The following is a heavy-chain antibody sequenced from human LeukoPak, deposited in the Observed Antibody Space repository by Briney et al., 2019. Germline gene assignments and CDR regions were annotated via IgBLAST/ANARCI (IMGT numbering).Heavy chain of an antibody. J-gene: IGHJ4*02. V-gene: IGHV4-39*01. D-gene: IGHD3-22*01. CDR2: TYYSGSI. CDR3: ARRHTIIDDYYDSSGYYLFDY. CDR1: SRSLSSSSYY. Sequence: SETMSLTCTVSSRSLSSSSYYWGWLRQPPGRGLEWIARTYYSGSIYNNPTLKSRVTISVDTSKDQVSLKLSSVTAGDTAVYYCARRHTIIDDYYDSSGYYLFDYWGQGTLVTVSS.